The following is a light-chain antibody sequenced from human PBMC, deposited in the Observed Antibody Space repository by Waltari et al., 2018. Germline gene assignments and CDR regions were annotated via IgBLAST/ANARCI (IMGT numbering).Light chain of an antibody. CDR3: AAWDDSLNGWV. CDR2: DNN. Sequence: QSVLTQPPSASGTPGQRVTISCSGSRSNIGSNTVNWYQQLPGTAPKLLIYDNNQRPSGVPDRFSVSKSGTSASLAISGLQSEDEADYYCAAWDDSLNGWVFGGGTKLTVL. CDR1: RSNIGSNT. J-gene: IGLJ3*02. V-gene: IGLV1-44*01.